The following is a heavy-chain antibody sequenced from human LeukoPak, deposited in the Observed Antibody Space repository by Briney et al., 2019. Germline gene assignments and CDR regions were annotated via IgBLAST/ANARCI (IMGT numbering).Heavy chain of an antibody. Sequence: TLSLTCTVSGGSISSGDYYWSWIRQPPGKGLEWIGYIYYSGSTYYNPSLKSRVTISVDTSKNQFSLKLSSVTAADTAVYYCARGPGITVYDSSPFAYWGQGTLVTASS. J-gene: IGHJ4*02. CDR2: IYYSGST. D-gene: IGHD3-22*01. CDR1: GGSISSGDYY. CDR3: ARGPGITVYDSSPFAY. V-gene: IGHV4-30-4*08.